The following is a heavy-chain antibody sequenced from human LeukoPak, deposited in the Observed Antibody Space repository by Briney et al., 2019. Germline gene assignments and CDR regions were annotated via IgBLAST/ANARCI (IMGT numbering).Heavy chain of an antibody. CDR3: ASQGYFDWLFGYFDY. Sequence: PGGSLRLSCAASGFTFSSYAMSWVRQAPGKGLEWVSAISGSGGSTYYAVSVKGRFTISRDNSKNTLYLQMNSLRAEDTAVYYCASQGYFDWLFGYFDYWGQGTLVTVSS. CDR1: GFTFSSYA. J-gene: IGHJ4*02. D-gene: IGHD3-9*01. CDR2: ISGSGGST. V-gene: IGHV3-23*01.